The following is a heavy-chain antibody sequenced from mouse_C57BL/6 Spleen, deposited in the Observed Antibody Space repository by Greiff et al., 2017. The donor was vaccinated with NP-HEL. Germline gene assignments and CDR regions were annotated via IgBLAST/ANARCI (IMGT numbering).Heavy chain of an antibody. Sequence: ESGPGLVKPSQSLSLTCSVTGYSITSGYYWNWIRQFPGNKLEWMGYISYDGSNNYNPSLKNRISITRDTSKNQFFLKLNSVTTEDTATYYCARRELTRYFDYWGKGTTLTVSS. CDR2: ISYDGSN. CDR3: ARRELTRYFDY. D-gene: IGHD1-3*01. J-gene: IGHJ2*01. V-gene: IGHV3-6*01. CDR1: GYSITSGYY.